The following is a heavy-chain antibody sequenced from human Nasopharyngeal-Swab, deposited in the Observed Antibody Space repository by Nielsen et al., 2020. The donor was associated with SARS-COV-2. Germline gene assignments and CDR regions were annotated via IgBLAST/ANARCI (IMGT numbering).Heavy chain of an antibody. V-gene: IGHV1-24*01. J-gene: IGHJ6*02. D-gene: IGHD6-19*01. CDR1: GYTLTELS. CDR3: ATGAAVAGTPISYYHYYGMDV. Sequence: ASVKVSCKVSGYTLTELSMHWVRQAPGKGLEWMGGFDPEDGETIYAQKFQGRVTMTEDTSTDTAYMELSSLRSEDTAVYYCATGAAVAGTPISYYHYYGMDVWGQGTTVTVSS. CDR2: FDPEDGET.